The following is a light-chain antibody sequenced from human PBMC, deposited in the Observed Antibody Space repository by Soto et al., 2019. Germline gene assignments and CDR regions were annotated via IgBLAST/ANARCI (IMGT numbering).Light chain of an antibody. CDR3: QQYDNWPRT. Sequence: EVVMTQSPATLSVSPGERATLSCRASQSISSDLAWYQQKPGQAPRLLIYGASTRASDIPARFSGSGSGTEFTLTISSLQSEDLAVYYCQQYDNWPRTFGQGTKVDI. V-gene: IGKV3-15*01. CDR1: QSISSD. CDR2: GAS. J-gene: IGKJ1*01.